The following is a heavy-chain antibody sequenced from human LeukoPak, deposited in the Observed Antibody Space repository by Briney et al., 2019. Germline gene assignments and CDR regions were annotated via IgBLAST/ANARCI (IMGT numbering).Heavy chain of an antibody. CDR2: IYPGDSDT. Sequence: GESLKISCKGSGYSFTSYWIGWVRQMPGKGLERMGIIYPGDSDTRYSPSFQGQVTISADKSISAAYLQWSSLKVSDTAMYYCARLASYYGSGSLVDYWGQGTLVTVSS. J-gene: IGHJ4*02. V-gene: IGHV5-51*01. CDR3: ARLASYYGSGSLVDY. CDR1: GYSFTSYW. D-gene: IGHD3-10*01.